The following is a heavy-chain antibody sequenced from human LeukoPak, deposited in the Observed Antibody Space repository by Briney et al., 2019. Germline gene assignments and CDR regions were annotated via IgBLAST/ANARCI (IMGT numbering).Heavy chain of an antibody. J-gene: IGHJ2*01. D-gene: IGHD3-10*01. V-gene: IGHV1-58*01. CDR3: ARGVGSGWYFDL. Sequence: GTSVKVSCKASGFTFTKSAVQWVRQARGQRLDWIGWIVVGRGSTNYAKNVQGRVTMTRDTSISTAYMELSGLTSDDTAVYYCARGVGSGWYFDLWGRGTLVTVSS. CDR1: GFTFTKSA. CDR2: IVVGRGST.